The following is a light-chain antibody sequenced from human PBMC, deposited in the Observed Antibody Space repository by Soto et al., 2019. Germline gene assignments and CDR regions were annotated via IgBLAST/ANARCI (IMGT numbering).Light chain of an antibody. Sequence: QSVLTQPASVSGSPGQSITISCTGTSSDIGRYNYVSWYQQYPAKAPKFMIYDVSNRPSGVSNRFSGSKSCNTASLTISGLQAEDEADYYCRSYISSSTYVFGSGNKVTVL. CDR3: RSYISSSTYV. V-gene: IGLV2-14*01. CDR2: DVS. J-gene: IGLJ1*01. CDR1: SSDIGRYNY.